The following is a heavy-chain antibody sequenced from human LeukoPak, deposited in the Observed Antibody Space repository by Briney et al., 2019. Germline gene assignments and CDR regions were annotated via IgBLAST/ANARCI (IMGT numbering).Heavy chain of an antibody. V-gene: IGHV3-74*01. CDR3: ARECEWEPLDY. D-gene: IGHD1-26*01. J-gene: IGHJ4*02. CDR1: GFTFRTFW. CDR2: SNSDGSIT. Sequence: GGSLRLSCAASGFTFRTFWMHWVRQTPGKGLVWVSRSNSDGSITSYADAVKGRFTISRVNAKNTLYLQMNSLRAEGSAVYYCARECEWEPLDYWGQGTLVTVSS.